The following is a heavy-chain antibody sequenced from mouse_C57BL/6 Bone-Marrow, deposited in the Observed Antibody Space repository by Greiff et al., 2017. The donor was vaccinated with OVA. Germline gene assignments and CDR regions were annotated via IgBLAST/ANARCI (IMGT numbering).Heavy chain of an antibody. CDR2: IDPETGGT. CDR3: TRWDQRGPYYFDY. J-gene: IGHJ2*01. CDR1: GYTFTDYE. Sequence: VKLQQSGAELVRPGASVTLSCKASGYTFTDYEMHWVKQTPVHGLEWIGAIDPETGGTAYNQKFKGKAILTADKSSSTAYMELRSLTSEDSAVYYCTRWDQRGPYYFDYWGEGTTLTVSS. V-gene: IGHV1-15*01. D-gene: IGHD4-1*02.